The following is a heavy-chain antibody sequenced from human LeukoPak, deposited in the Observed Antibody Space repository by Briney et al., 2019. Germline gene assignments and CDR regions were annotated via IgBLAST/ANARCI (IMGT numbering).Heavy chain of an antibody. CDR2: ISAYNGNT. J-gene: IGHJ6*02. V-gene: IGHV1-18*01. Sequence: ASVKVSCKASGYTFTSYGISWVRQAPGQGLEWMGWISAYNGNTNYAQKLQGRVTMTTDTSTSTAYMELRSLRSDDTAVYYCARDPGCSGGSCYYRYYYYSMDVWGQGTTVTVSS. D-gene: IGHD2-15*01. CDR1: GYTFTSYG. CDR3: ARDPGCSGGSCYYRYYYYSMDV.